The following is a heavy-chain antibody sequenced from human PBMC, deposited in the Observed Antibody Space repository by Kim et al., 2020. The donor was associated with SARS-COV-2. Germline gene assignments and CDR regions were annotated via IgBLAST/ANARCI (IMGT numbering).Heavy chain of an antibody. V-gene: IGHV3-23*03. D-gene: IGHD3-3*01. CDR2: IYSGGSST. CDR1: GFTFSNYA. CDR3: AKGGVERDPSTYDFWSGYWGPGNYYGMDV. J-gene: IGHJ6*02. Sequence: GGSLRLSCAASGFTFSNYAMSWVRQAPGKGLEWVSVIYSGGSSTYYADSVKGRFTISRDNSKNTLYLQMNSLRAEDTAVYYCAKGGVERDPSTYDFWSGYWGPGNYYGMDVWGQGTTVTVSS.